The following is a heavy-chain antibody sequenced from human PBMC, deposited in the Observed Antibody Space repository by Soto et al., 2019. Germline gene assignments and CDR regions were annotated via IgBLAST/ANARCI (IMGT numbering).Heavy chain of an antibody. CDR3: ARAVYYDFWSGFNTHPYYFDE. J-gene: IGHJ4*02. D-gene: IGHD3-3*01. V-gene: IGHV3-30-3*01. CDR2: ISDDGSNT. CDR1: GFTFSRHT. Sequence: QVQLVESGGGVVQPGRSLRVSCAASGFTFSRHTMHWVRQAPGKGLEWVAAISDDGSNTYYADSVKGRFTISRDNSNNTLYLQMNSLRSEATAVHHCARAVYYDFWSGFNTHPYYFDEWGLGTLVTVSS.